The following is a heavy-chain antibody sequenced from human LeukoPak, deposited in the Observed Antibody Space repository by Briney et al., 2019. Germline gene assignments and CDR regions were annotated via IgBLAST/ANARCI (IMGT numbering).Heavy chain of an antibody. CDR2: IYYSGST. J-gene: IGHJ5*02. CDR1: GGSISSYY. Sequence: SETLSLTCTVSGGSISSYYWSWIRQPPGKGLEWIGYIYYSGSTNYNPSLKSRVTISVDTSKNQFSLKLSSVTAADTAVYYSARGAGKGNWFDPWGQGTLVTVSS. D-gene: IGHD6-19*01. V-gene: IGHV4-59*01. CDR3: ARGAGKGNWFDP.